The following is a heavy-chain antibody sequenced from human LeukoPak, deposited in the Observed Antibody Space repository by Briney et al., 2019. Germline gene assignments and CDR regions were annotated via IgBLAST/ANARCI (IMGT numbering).Heavy chain of an antibody. V-gene: IGHV3-74*01. CDR1: GFTFSNYW. D-gene: IGHD3-10*01. CDR2: INSDGTST. Sequence: GGSLRLSCAASGFTFSNYWMHCVRHAPGHGLMCLSHINSDGTSTTYADSVKGRFTISRDNAKNTLYLQMNTLRAEDTAVYSCARDRGGDYGSGSYYPPYYFAYCGQPTLVTVSS. CDR3: ARDRGGDYGSGSYYPPYYFAY. J-gene: IGHJ4*02.